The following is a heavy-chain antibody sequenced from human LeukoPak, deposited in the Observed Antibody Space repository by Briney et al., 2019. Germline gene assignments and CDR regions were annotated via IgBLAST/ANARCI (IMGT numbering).Heavy chain of an antibody. J-gene: IGHJ4*02. Sequence: SVKVSCKASGGTFSSYAISWVRQAPGQGLEWMGGIIPIFGTANYAQKLQGRVTMTTDTSTSTAYMELRSLRSDDTAVYYCARAPPHTYYYDSSGYWPLDYWGQGTLVTVSS. V-gene: IGHV1-69*05. CDR3: ARAPPHTYYYDSSGYWPLDY. CDR2: IIPIFGTA. D-gene: IGHD3-22*01. CDR1: GGTFSSYA.